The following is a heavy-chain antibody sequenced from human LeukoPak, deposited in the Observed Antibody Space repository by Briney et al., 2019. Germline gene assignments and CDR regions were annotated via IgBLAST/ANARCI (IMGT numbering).Heavy chain of an antibody. V-gene: IGHV3-30*12. D-gene: IGHD1-26*01. J-gene: IGHJ3*02. CDR3: AKSLGVWDSGSYHPVAFDI. CDR2: ISYAGSNT. Sequence: GGSLRLSCAASGFTFSNYGMHWVRQAPGKGLEWVAVISYAGSNTYYADSVKGRFTISRDNSKNTLYLQMNSLRAEDTAVYYCAKSLGVWDSGSYHPVAFDIWGQGTMVTVSS. CDR1: GFTFSNYG.